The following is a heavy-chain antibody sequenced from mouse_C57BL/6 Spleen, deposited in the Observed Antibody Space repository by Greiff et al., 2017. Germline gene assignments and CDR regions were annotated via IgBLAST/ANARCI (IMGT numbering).Heavy chain of an antibody. J-gene: IGHJ3*01. CDR1: GYTFTSYW. CDR2: IDPSDSYT. D-gene: IGHD2-3*01. V-gene: IGHV1-69*01. Sequence: QVQLQQPGAELVMPGASVKLSCKASGYTFTSYWMHWVKQRPGQGLEWIGEIDPSDSYTNYNQKFKGKSTLTVDKSSSTAYMQLSSLTSEDSAVYYCARSLYDPAWFAYWGQGTLVTVSA. CDR3: ARSLYDPAWFAY.